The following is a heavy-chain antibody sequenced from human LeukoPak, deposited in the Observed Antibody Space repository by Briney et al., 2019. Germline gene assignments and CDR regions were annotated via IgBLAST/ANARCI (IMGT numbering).Heavy chain of an antibody. CDR1: GFTFSSYA. D-gene: IGHD3-22*01. CDR2: ISGSGGST. J-gene: IGHJ4*02. Sequence: GGSLRLSCAASGFTFSSYAMSWVRQAPGKGLEWVSAISGSGGSTYYADSVKGRFTISRDNSKNTLYLQMNSLRAEDTAVYYCAKGSYYDSSGYYHEWGQGTLVTVPS. V-gene: IGHV3-23*01. CDR3: AKGSYYDSSGYYHE.